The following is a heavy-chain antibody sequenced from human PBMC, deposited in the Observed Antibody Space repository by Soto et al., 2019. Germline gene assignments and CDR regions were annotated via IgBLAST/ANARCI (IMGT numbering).Heavy chain of an antibody. CDR3: ARVPPNDNGDYELLFNI. CDR2: IYYSGST. V-gene: IGHV4-30-4*01. J-gene: IGHJ3*02. CDR1: GGSISSGDYY. D-gene: IGHD4-17*01. Sequence: SETRSLTCTVSGGSISSGDYYWSWIRQPPGKGLEWIGYIYYSGSTYYNPSLKSRVTISVDTSKNQFSLKLSSVTAADTAVYYCARVPPNDNGDYELLFNIWGQGTMVTVSS.